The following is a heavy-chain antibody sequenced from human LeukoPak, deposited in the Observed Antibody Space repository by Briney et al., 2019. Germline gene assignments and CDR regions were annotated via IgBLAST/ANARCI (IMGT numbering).Heavy chain of an antibody. Sequence: GGSLRLSCAASGFTFSSYAMSWVRQAPGKGLEWVSAISGSGGSTYYADSVKGRFTISRGNSKSTLFLQMDSLRVEDTALYYCAKRGEVSTYYYFESWGQGALVTVSS. V-gene: IGHV3-23*01. D-gene: IGHD3-10*01. CDR2: ISGSGGST. CDR1: GFTFSSYA. CDR3: AKRGEVSTYYYFES. J-gene: IGHJ4*02.